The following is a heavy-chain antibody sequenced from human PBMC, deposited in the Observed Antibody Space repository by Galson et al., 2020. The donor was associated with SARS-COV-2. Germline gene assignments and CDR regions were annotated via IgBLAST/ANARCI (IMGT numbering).Heavy chain of an antibody. CDR1: GFSLSTSGMR. J-gene: IGHJ4*02. CDR3: ARANECSKSWFGYFGS. D-gene: IGHD6-13*01. CDR2: IDWVDDK. V-gene: IGHV2-70*04. Sequence: SGPTLVKPTQTLTLTCTLSGFSLSTSGMRVTWIRQPSGKALEWLARIDWVDDKFYITSLKTRLTISKDTSKNQVVLTMTSMEPVETATYYFARANECSKSWFGYFGSWSQGTLVTGSS.